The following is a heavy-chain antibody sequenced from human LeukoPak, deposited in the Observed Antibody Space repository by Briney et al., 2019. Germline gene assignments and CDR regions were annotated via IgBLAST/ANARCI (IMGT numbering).Heavy chain of an antibody. CDR2: INHSGST. CDR3: ARLSGYPLEYMDV. J-gene: IGHJ6*03. V-gene: IGHV4-38-2*02. Sequence: SETLSLTCTVSGYSISSGYYWGWIRQPPGKGLEWIGSINHSGSTNYNPSLKSRVTISVDTSKNQFSLKLSSVTAADTAVYYCARLSGYPLEYMDVWGKGTTVTVSS. D-gene: IGHD3-3*01. CDR1: GYSISSGYY.